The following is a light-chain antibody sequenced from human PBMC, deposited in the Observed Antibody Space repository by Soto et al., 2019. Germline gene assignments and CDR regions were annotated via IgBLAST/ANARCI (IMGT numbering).Light chain of an antibody. V-gene: IGLV2-8*01. CDR1: SNDVGGYNY. Sequence: QSALTQPPSASGSPGQSVTISCTGTSNDVGGYNYVSWYQQHPGKAPKLMIYEVNKRPSGVPDRFSGSKSGNTASLTVSGLQAEDEADYYCSSFSVSNSFVFGTGNKVTVL. CDR2: EVN. CDR3: SSFSVSNSFV. J-gene: IGLJ1*01.